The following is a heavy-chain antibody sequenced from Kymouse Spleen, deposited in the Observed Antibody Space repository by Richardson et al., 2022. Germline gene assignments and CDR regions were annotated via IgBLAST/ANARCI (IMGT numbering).Heavy chain of an antibody. CDR2: IWYDGSNK. CDR3: ARELVVPAAIGY. D-gene: IGHD2-2*02. CDR1: GFTFSSYG. Sequence: QVQLVESGGGVVQPGRSLRLSCAASGFTFSSYGMHWVRQAPGKGLEWVAVIWYDGSNKYYADSVKGRFTISRDNSKNTLYLQMNSLRAEDTAVYYCARELVVPAAIGYWGQGTLVTVSS. V-gene: IGHV3-33*01. J-gene: IGHJ4*02.